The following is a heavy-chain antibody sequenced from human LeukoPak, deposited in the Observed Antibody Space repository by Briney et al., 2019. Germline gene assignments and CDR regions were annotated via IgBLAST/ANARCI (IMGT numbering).Heavy chain of an antibody. Sequence: ASETLCLTCAVSGGSISSGGYSWSWIRQPPGKGLEWIAYIYHSGSTYYNPSLKSRVTISVDRSKNQFSLKLSSVTAADTAVYYCARVYFPRGFYSSSWFFDYWGQGTLVTVSS. CDR3: ARVYFPRGFYSSSWFFDY. D-gene: IGHD6-13*01. V-gene: IGHV4-30-2*01. CDR1: GGSISSGGYS. CDR2: IYHSGST. J-gene: IGHJ4*02.